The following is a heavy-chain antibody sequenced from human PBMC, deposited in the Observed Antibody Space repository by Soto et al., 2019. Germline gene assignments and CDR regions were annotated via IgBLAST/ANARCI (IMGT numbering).Heavy chain of an antibody. Sequence: PGGSLRLSSAASGFIFSTYNMNWVRRAPGKGLEWVSYISSSSSTIYYADSVKGRFTISRDNAKNSLYLQMNSLRDEDTAVYYCARNAYGSSGSFHYWGQGTLVTVSS. V-gene: IGHV3-48*02. CDR1: GFIFSTYN. CDR2: ISSSSSTI. D-gene: IGHD3-22*01. CDR3: ARNAYGSSGSFHY. J-gene: IGHJ4*02.